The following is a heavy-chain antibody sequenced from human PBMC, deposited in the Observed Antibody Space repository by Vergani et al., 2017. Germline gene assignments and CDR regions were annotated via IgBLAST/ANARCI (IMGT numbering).Heavy chain of an antibody. Sequence: EVQLVESGGGLVKPGGSLRLSCAASGFTFSSYSMNWVRQAPGKGLEWVSSISSSSSYIYYADSVKGRFTISRDNAKNSLYLQMNSLRAEDTAVYYCARDFPKPGYSYPHLGYYGMDVWGQGTTVTVSS. CDR2: ISSSSSYI. CDR1: GFTFSSYS. V-gene: IGHV3-21*01. CDR3: ARDFPKPGYSYPHLGYYGMDV. D-gene: IGHD5-18*01. J-gene: IGHJ6*02.